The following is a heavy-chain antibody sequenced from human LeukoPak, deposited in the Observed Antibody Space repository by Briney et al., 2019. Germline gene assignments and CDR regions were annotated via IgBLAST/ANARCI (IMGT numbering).Heavy chain of an antibody. Sequence: SETLSLTCTVSGGSISSSSYYWGWIRQPPGKGLEWIGSIYYSGSTYYNPSLKSRVTISVDTSKNQFSLKLSSVTAADTAVYYCARGGENSSGWYGSPTAPLDYWGQGTLVTVSS. D-gene: IGHD6-19*01. CDR2: IYYSGST. CDR1: GGSISSSSYY. J-gene: IGHJ4*02. V-gene: IGHV4-39*07. CDR3: ARGGENSSGWYGSPTAPLDY.